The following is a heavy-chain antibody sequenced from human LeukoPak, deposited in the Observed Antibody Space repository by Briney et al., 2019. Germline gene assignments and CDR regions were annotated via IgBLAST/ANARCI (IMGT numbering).Heavy chain of an antibody. CDR3: ARDGGAVAAVFDY. D-gene: IGHD6-19*01. J-gene: IGHJ4*02. V-gene: IGHV4-61*08. CDR2: IYYSGST. CDR1: GGSISSGGYY. Sequence: SETLSLTCIVSGGSISSGGYYWSWIRQPPGKGPEWIGYIYYSGSTNYNPSLKSRVTISVDTSKNQFSLKLGSVTAADTAVYYCARDGGAVAAVFDYWGQGTLVTVSS.